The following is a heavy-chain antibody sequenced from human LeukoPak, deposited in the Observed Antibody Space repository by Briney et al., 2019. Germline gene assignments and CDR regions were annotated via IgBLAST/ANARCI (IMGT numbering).Heavy chain of an antibody. CDR3: AREGSYCVGGDCYSFDF. D-gene: IGHD2-21*02. J-gene: IGHJ4*02. CDR1: GYRFISNY. Sequence: ASVKVSCKASGYRFISNYIQWVRQSPELGPEWMGWMHPGNGNTRYAETFQGRVTMTRDTSINTAYLDLSSLRSDDTAVYYCAREGSYCVGGDCYSFDFWGQGTLITVSS. CDR2: MHPGNGNT. V-gene: IGHV1-2*02.